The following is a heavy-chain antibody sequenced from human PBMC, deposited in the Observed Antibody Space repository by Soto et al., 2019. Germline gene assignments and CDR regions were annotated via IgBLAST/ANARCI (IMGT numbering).Heavy chain of an antibody. CDR2: ISAYNGNT. CDR1: GYTFTSYA. V-gene: IGHV1-18*01. J-gene: IGHJ4*02. CDR3: ARAALRYFDWPDY. D-gene: IGHD3-9*01. Sequence: ASVKVSCKASGYTFTSYAMHWVRQAPGQGLEWMGWISAYNGNTNYAQKLQGRVTMTTDTSTSTAYMELRSLRSDDTAVYYCARAALRYFDWPDYWGQGTLVTVSS.